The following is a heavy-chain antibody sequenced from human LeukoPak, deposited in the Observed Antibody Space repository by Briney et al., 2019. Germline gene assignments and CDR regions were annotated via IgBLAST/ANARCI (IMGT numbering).Heavy chain of an antibody. CDR1: GGTFSSYA. CDR2: SIPIVGSA. D-gene: IGHD7-27*01. CDR3: ARHVWGSPVHDAFDT. V-gene: IGHV1-69*13. Sequence: ASVKVSCKASGGTFSSYAISWGRQAPGQGLEWVGGSIPIVGSANYAQKSQGRVTITADESPSTAYMPLSSLRFEDTAMYHCARHVWGSPVHDAFDTWGPGTIVTASS. J-gene: IGHJ3*02.